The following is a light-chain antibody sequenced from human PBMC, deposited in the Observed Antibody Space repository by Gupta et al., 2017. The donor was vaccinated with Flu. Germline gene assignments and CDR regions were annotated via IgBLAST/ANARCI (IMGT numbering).Light chain of an antibody. Sequence: QSALTQPASVSGSPGQSITISCTGTSSDVGGYNYVSWDQQHPGKAPKLMIYEVSNRPSGVSNRFSGSKSGNTASLTISGLQAEDEADYYCSSYTSSRDYVFGTGTKVTVL. CDR3: SSYTSSRDYV. CDR2: EVS. CDR1: SSDVGGYNY. J-gene: IGLJ1*01. V-gene: IGLV2-14*01.